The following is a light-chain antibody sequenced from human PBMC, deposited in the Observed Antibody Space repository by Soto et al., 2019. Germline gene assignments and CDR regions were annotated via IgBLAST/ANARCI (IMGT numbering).Light chain of an antibody. J-gene: IGKJ3*01. CDR2: GAS. CDR3: QQYGSSTPT. CDR1: QSVSSSY. V-gene: IGKV3-20*01. Sequence: ELVLTQSPGTLSLSPGERATLSCRASQSVSSSYLAWYQQKPGQAPRLLIYGASSRATGIPDRFSGSGSGTDFTLTISRLEPEDFAVYYCQQYGSSTPTFGPGTKVDIK.